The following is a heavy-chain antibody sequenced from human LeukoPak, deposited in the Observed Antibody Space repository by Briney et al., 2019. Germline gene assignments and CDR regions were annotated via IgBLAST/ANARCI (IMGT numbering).Heavy chain of an antibody. CDR3: ARSLGLTTVTTYYFDY. Sequence: GGSLRLSCAASGFTFSSYWMSWVRQAPGKGLEWVASIKQDGSEKYYVDSVKGRFTISRDNAKNSLYLQMNSLRAEDTAVYYCARSLGLTTVTTYYFDYWGQGTLVTVSS. CDR2: IKQDGSEK. CDR1: GFTFSSYW. D-gene: IGHD4-17*01. J-gene: IGHJ4*02. V-gene: IGHV3-7*01.